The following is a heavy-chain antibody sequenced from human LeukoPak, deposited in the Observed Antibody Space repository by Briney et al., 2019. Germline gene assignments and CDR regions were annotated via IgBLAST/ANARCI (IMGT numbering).Heavy chain of an antibody. CDR2: ISSSSSTI. V-gene: IGHV3-48*02. CDR3: ASSELTMWGFDY. Sequence: GGSLRLSCAASGFTFSTCSMNWVRQAPGKGLEWVSYISSSSSTIYYADSVKGRFTISRDNAKNSLYLQMNSLRDEDTAVYYCASSELTMWGFDYWGQGTLVTVSS. D-gene: IGHD3-3*01. CDR1: GFTFSTCS. J-gene: IGHJ4*02.